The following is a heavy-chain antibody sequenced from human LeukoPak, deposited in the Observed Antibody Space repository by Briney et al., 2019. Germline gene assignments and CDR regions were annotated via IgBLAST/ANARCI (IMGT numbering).Heavy chain of an antibody. CDR3: ARGFYGDYVFDY. D-gene: IGHD4-17*01. CDR2: INPSGGST. J-gene: IGHJ4*02. CDR1: GYTFTSYY. V-gene: IGHV1-46*01. Sequence: ASVKVSCKASGYTFTSYYMHWVRQAPGEGLEWMGIINPSGGSTSYAQKFQGRVTMTRDMSTSTVYMELSSLSSVTAADTAVYYCARGFYGDYVFDYWGQGTLVTVSS.